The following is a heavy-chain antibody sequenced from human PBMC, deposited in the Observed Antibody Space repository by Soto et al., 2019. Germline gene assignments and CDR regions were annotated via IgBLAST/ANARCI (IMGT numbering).Heavy chain of an antibody. CDR3: AKGVNYYDSSGYS. D-gene: IGHD3-22*01. CDR2: ISGSGGST. Sequence: GGSLRLSCAASGFTFSSYAMSWVRQAPGKGLQWVSAISGSGGSTYYADSVKGRFTISRDNSKNTLYLQMNSLRAEDTAVYYCAKGVNYYDSSGYSWGKGTTVTVSS. V-gene: IGHV3-23*01. CDR1: GFTFSSYA. J-gene: IGHJ6*04.